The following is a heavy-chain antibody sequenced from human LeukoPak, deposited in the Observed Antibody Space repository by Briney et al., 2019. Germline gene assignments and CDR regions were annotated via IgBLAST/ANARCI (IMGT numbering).Heavy chain of an antibody. CDR1: GGSISSGTYY. CDR2: IYTSGST. V-gene: IGHV4-61*02. CDR3: ARNHGWYYFDY. J-gene: IGHJ4*02. D-gene: IGHD6-19*01. Sequence: SQTLSLTCTVSGGSISSGTYYWSWIRQPAGKGLEWIGRIYTSGSTTYNPSLKSRVTISLDKSKNQFSLNLTSVTAADTAVYYCARNHGWYYFDYWGQGTLVTVSS.